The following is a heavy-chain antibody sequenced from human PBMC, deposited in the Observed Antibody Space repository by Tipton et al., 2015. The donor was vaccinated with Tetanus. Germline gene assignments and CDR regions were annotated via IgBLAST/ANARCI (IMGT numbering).Heavy chain of an antibody. CDR2: IYYSGST. J-gene: IGHJ3*02. CDR1: GGSISSYY. CDR3: ARESWNRDAFDI. V-gene: IGHV4-59*01. D-gene: IGHD1-1*01. Sequence: GSLRLSCTVSGGSISSYYWSWIRQPPGKGLEWIGYIYYSGSTNYNPSLKSRVTISVDTSKNQFSLKLSSVTAADTAVYYCARESWNRDAFDIWGQGTMVTVSS.